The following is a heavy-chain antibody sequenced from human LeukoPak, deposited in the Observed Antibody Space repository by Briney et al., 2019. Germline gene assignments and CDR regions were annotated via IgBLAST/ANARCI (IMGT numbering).Heavy chain of an antibody. CDR2: IIPIFGTA. CDR1: GGTFSSYA. Sequence: SVKVSCKASGGTFSSYAISWVRQAPGQGLEWMGGIIPIFGTANYAQKLQGRVTMTTDTSTSTAYMELRSLRSDDTAVYYCARDLRPPYYYDSSGYYANWGQGTLVTVSS. CDR3: ARDLRPPYYYDSSGYYAN. D-gene: IGHD3-22*01. V-gene: IGHV1-69*05. J-gene: IGHJ4*02.